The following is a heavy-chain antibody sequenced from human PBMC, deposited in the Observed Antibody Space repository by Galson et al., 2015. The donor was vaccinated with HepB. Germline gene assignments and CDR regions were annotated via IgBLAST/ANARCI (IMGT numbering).Heavy chain of an antibody. Sequence: SLRLSCAASGFTFSSYAMHWVRQAPGKGLEWVAVISYDGSNKYYADSVKGRFTISRDNSKNTLYLQMNSLRAEDTAVYYCARDEPLRASVRGAFDIWGQGTMVTVSS. CDR2: ISYDGSNK. D-gene: IGHD1-14*01. CDR3: ARDEPLRASVRGAFDI. V-gene: IGHV3-30*04. CDR1: GFTFSSYA. J-gene: IGHJ3*02.